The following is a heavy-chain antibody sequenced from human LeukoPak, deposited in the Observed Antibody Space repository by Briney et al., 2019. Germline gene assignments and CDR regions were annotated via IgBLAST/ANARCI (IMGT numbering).Heavy chain of an antibody. CDR3: AKRKGQLGPYFDY. CDR2: ISGSDGST. CDR1: GFTFSSYA. V-gene: IGHV3-23*01. D-gene: IGHD6-6*01. J-gene: IGHJ4*02. Sequence: GGSLRLSCAASGFTFSSYAMSWVRQAPGKGLEWVSAISGSDGSTYYADSVKGRFTISRDNSNNALYLLMNSLRAEDTAVYYCAKRKGQLGPYFDYWGQGTLVTVS.